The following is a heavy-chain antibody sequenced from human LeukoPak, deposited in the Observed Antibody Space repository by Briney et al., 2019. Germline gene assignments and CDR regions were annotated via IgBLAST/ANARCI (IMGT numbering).Heavy chain of an antibody. Sequence: GGSLRLSCAASGFTFSSHWMYWVRQAPGKGLVWVSRINSDGSITTYADSVKGRFTISRDNAKNTLYLQMNSLRAEDTAVYYCARLMGQQLGCFDYWGQGNLVTVSS. CDR2: INSDGSIT. V-gene: IGHV3-74*03. CDR1: GFTFSSHW. D-gene: IGHD6-13*01. CDR3: ARLMGQQLGCFDY. J-gene: IGHJ4*02.